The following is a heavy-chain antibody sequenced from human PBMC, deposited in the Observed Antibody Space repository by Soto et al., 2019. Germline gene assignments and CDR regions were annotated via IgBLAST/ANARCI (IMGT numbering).Heavy chain of an antibody. V-gene: IGHV3-9*01. CDR2: ISWNSGSI. J-gene: IGHJ4*02. CDR1: GFTFDDYA. Sequence: EVQLVESGGGLVQPGRSLRLSCAASGFTFDDYAMHWVRQAPGKGLEWVSGISWNSGSIGYADSVKGRFTISRDNAKNSLYLQMNSLRAEDTALYYCAKDRGLVLSFYFVYWGQGTLVTVSS. D-gene: IGHD6-19*01. CDR3: AKDRGLVLSFYFVY.